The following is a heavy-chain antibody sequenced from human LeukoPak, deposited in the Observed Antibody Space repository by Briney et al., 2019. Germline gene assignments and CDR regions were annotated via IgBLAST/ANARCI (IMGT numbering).Heavy chain of an antibody. CDR3: ATVPLRYSSGWYSFDY. CDR2: FDPEDGET. D-gene: IGHD6-19*01. Sequence: PWASVNVSCKVSGYTLTELSMHWVRQAPGKGLEWMGGFDPEDGETIYAQKFQGRVTMTEDTSTDTAYMELSSLRSEDTAVYYCATVPLRYSSGWYSFDYWGQGTLVTVSS. J-gene: IGHJ4*02. CDR1: GYTLTELS. V-gene: IGHV1-24*01.